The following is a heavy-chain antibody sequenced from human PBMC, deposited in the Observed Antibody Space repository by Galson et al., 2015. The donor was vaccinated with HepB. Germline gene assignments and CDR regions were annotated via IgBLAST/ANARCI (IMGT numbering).Heavy chain of an antibody. J-gene: IGHJ4*02. CDR3: AKGTTDIDY. CDR2: VSRNGGET. Sequence: SLRLSCAASGFTFDSDAMSWVRQSPGKGLEWVSLVSRNGGETYYADSVKGRFTISRDNSKNTLYVQMNDLRAEDTAVYYCAKGTTDIDYWGQGTLVTVSS. CDR1: GFTFDSDA. V-gene: IGHV3-23*01. D-gene: IGHD1-1*01.